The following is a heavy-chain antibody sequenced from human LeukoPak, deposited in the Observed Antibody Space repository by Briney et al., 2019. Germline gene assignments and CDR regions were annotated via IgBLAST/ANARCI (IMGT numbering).Heavy chain of an antibody. D-gene: IGHD2-15*01. CDR1: GFTASSNY. V-gene: IGHV3-66*01. J-gene: IGHJ6*02. CDR3: AREGPTPYYYGMDV. CDR2: IYSGGST. Sequence: PGGSLRLSCAASGFTASSNYMSWVRQAPGKGLEWVSVIYSGGSTYYADSVKGRFTISRDNSKNTLYLQMNSLRAEDTAVYYCAREGPTPYYYGMDVWDQGTTVTVSS.